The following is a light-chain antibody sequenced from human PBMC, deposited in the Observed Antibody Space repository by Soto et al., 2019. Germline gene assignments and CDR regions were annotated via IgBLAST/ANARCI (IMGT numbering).Light chain of an antibody. Sequence: DIQMTQSPSSLSASVGDRVTITCRASQSISSYLNWYQQKPGKAPKLLIYAASSLQSGVPSRFSGSGSGTEFTLTISSLQTEDFATYYCPQSYSTPSTFGPGTKVDIK. V-gene: IGKV1-39*01. CDR2: AAS. CDR1: QSISSY. J-gene: IGKJ3*01. CDR3: PQSYSTPST.